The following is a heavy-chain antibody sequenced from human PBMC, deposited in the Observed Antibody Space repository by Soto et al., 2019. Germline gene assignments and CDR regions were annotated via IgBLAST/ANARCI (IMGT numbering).Heavy chain of an antibody. Sequence: SETLSLTCTVSGGSISSYYWSWIRQPPGKGLEWIGYIYYSGSTNYNPSLKSRVTISVDTSKNQFSLKLSSVTAADTAVYYCARVRGYGTFDYWGQGTLVTVSS. V-gene: IGHV4-59*01. CDR1: GGSISSYY. CDR2: IYYSGST. J-gene: IGHJ4*02. CDR3: ARVRGYGTFDY. D-gene: IGHD5-12*01.